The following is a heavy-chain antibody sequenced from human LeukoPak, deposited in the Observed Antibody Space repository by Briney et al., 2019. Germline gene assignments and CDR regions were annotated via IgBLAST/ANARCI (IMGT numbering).Heavy chain of an antibody. CDR2: ISSDGRVG. J-gene: IGHJ4*02. Sequence: PGGSLRLSCAASGFTFNRYGMHWVRQAPGKGLEWVSHISSDGRVGRYVDSVRGRFTMSRDNAKNLLFLQMNGLRAEDTAVYYCARDTLNGPFVISLDYWGQGALVTVSS. CDR3: ARDTLNGPFVISLDY. V-gene: IGHV3-48*03. CDR1: GFTFNRYG. D-gene: IGHD3-9*01.